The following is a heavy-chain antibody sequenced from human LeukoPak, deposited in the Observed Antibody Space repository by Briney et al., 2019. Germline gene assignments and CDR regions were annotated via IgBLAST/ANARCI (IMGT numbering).Heavy chain of an antibody. D-gene: IGHD5-12*01. J-gene: IGHJ4*02. CDR2: ISFDGKNI. V-gene: IGHV3-30*18. CDR3: AKTYSRESGYDFFFHY. CDR1: GFTFSSYA. Sequence: PGGSLRLSCAASGFTFSSYAMNWVRQAPGKGLEWVSAISFDGKNIHYADSVKGRFTISRDNSRNTVYLQMNSLRVEDTAVYYCAKTYSRESGYDFFFHYWGQGTLVAVSS.